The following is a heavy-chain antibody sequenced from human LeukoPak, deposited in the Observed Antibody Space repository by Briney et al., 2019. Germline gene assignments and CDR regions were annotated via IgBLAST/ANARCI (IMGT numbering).Heavy chain of an antibody. V-gene: IGHV4-59*01. CDR1: GGSISSYY. CDR2: IYYSGST. D-gene: IGHD3-3*01. CDR3: ARVGSITIFGVVNNWFDR. J-gene: IGHJ5*02. Sequence: SETLSLTCTVSGGSISSYYWSWIRQPPGKGLEWIGYIYYSGSTNYNPSLKSRVTISVDTSKNQFSLKPSSVTAADTAVYYCARVGSITIFGVVNNWFDRWGQGTLVTVSS.